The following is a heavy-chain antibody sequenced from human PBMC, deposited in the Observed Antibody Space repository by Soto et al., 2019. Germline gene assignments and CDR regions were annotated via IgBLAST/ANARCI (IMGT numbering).Heavy chain of an antibody. CDR2: ISAYNGNT. D-gene: IGHD3-9*01. V-gene: IGHV1-18*01. CDR3: ARDPHPYYDILTGVFFDY. CDR1: GYTFTSYG. J-gene: IGHJ4*02. Sequence: ASVKVSCKASGYTFTSYGISWVRQAPGQGLEWMGWISAYNGNTNYAQKLQGRVTMTTDTSTSTAYMELRSLRSDDTAVYYCARDPHPYYDILTGVFFDYWGQGTLVTVSS.